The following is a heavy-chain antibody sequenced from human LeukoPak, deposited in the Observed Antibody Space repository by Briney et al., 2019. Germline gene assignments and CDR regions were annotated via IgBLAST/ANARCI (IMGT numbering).Heavy chain of an antibody. CDR2: IYYSGSN. J-gene: IGHJ3*02. CDR3: ARHWVLEYSSSSSAFDI. V-gene: IGHV4-39*01. D-gene: IGHD6-6*01. CDR1: GASISSSSYY. Sequence: SETLSLTCTVSGASISSSSYYWGWVRQPPGKGLEWIVSIYYSGSNSYNPSLKSRVTISVDTSKNQFSLTLSPMTPAGTAVSYCARHWVLEYSSSSSAFDIWGQGTMVTVSS.